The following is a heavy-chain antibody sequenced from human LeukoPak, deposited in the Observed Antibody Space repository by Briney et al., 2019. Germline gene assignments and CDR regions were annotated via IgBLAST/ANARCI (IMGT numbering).Heavy chain of an antibody. V-gene: IGHV3-23*01. Sequence: PGGSLRLSCAASGFTFSTYAMNWVRQAPGKGLEWVSAISASGGRTYYADSVRGRFTISRDSSKNTLYLQMNSLRAEDTAVYYCAKRGNYYSFDYWGQGTLVTVSS. CDR1: GFTFSTYA. J-gene: IGHJ4*02. D-gene: IGHD1-26*01. CDR3: AKRGNYYSFDY. CDR2: ISASGGRT.